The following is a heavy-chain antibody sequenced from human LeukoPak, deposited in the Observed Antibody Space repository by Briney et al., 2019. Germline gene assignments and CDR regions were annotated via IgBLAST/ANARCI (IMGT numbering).Heavy chain of an antibody. J-gene: IGHJ4*02. Sequence: GGSLRLSCAASGFTFSDYYMSWIRQAPGKGLEWVSYISSSGSTIYYADSVKGRFTISRDNSKSTLFVYLQMNSLRTDDTAVYYCAGGGEAARSLHYWGQGTLVTVSS. V-gene: IGHV3-11*04. CDR3: AGGGEAARSLHY. CDR1: GFTFSDYY. D-gene: IGHD6-6*01. CDR2: ISSSGSTI.